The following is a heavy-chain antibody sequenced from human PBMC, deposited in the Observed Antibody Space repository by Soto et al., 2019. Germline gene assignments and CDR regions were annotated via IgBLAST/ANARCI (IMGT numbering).Heavy chain of an antibody. CDR3: ARDPFLGRKVVVVAARDY. V-gene: IGHV3-7*03. D-gene: IGHD2-15*01. CDR2: IKQDGSEK. J-gene: IGHJ4*02. Sequence: GGSLRLSCAASGFTFSSYWMSWVRQAPGKGLEWVANIKQDGSEKYYVDSVKGRFTISRDNAKNSLYLQMNSLRAEDTAVYYCARDPFLGRKVVVVAARDYWGQGTLVTVSS. CDR1: GFTFSSYW.